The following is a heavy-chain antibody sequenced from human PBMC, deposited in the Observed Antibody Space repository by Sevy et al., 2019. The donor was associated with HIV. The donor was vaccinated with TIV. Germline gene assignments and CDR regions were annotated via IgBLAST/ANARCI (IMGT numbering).Heavy chain of an antibody. CDR1: GFTFSIYS. CDR2: SSSSSNYI. CDR3: ARDKLLPVMITMVRGALSYYFDY. V-gene: IGHV3-21*01. D-gene: IGHD3-10*01. J-gene: IGHJ4*02. Sequence: GGSLRLSCAASGFTFSIYSMNWVRQAPGKGLEWVSSSSSSSNYIYYADSVKGRFTISRDNAKNSLYLQMNSLRAEDTAVYYCARDKLLPVMITMVRGALSYYFDYWGQGTLVTVSS.